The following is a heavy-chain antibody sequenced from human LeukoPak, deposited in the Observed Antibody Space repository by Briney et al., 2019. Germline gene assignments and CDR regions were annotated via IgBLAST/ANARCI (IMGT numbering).Heavy chain of an antibody. CDR2: ISGSGGST. CDR1: GFTFSSYA. D-gene: IGHD2-21*02. J-gene: IGHJ4*02. Sequence: GGSLRLSCAASGFTFSSYAMHWVRQAPGKGLEWVSAISGSGGSTYYADSVKGRFTISRDNSKNTLYLQMNSLRAEDTAVYYCAKSPSYCGGDCYYYFDYWGQGTLVTVSS. V-gene: IGHV3-23*01. CDR3: AKSPSYCGGDCYYYFDY.